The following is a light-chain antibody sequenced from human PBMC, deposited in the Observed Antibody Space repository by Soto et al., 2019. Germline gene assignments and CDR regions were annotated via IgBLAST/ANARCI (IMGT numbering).Light chain of an antibody. Sequence: QSALTQPRSVSGSPGQSVTISCTGTSSDVGAYNHVSWYQQHPGKAPKLVIYGVTERPSGVPDRFSGSKSGSTASLTISGLQTDDEGDFYCCSFSATSHVVFGGGTKVTVL. CDR3: CSFSATSHVV. CDR1: SSDVGAYNH. V-gene: IGLV2-11*01. J-gene: IGLJ2*01. CDR2: GVT.